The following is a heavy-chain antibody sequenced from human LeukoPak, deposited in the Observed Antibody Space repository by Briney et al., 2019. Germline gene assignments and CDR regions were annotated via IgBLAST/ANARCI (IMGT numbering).Heavy chain of an antibody. CDR2: IYYSGST. D-gene: IGHD1-1*01. Sequence: SETLSLTCTVSGGSISSYYWSWIRQPPGKGLEWIGSIYYSGSTYYNPSLKSRVTISVDTSKNQFSLKQSSVTAADTAVYYCARDRGTWNDDGFDYWGQGTLVTVSS. CDR1: GGSISSYY. J-gene: IGHJ4*02. CDR3: ARDRGTWNDDGFDY. V-gene: IGHV4-59*12.